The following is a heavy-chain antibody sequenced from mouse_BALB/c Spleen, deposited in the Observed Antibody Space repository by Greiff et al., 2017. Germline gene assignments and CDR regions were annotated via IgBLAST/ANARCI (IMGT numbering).Heavy chain of an antibody. Sequence: VQLKQSGGGLVQPGGSLKLSCAASGFTFSSYGMSWVRQTPDKRLELVATINSNGGSTYYPDSVKGRFTISRDNAKNTLYLQMSSLKSEDTAMYYCARSPIYDGYYWFAYWGQGTLVTVSA. CDR2: INSNGGST. V-gene: IGHV5-6-3*01. J-gene: IGHJ3*01. CDR1: GFTFSSYG. D-gene: IGHD2-3*01. CDR3: ARSPIYDGYYWFAY.